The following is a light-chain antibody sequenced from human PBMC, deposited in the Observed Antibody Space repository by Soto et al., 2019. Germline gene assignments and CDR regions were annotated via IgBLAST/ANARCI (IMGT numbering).Light chain of an antibody. CDR1: QGIRND. CDR2: AAS. Sequence: MTQSPSSLSASVGDRVTITCRASQGIRNDLGWYQQKPGQAPRLLIYAASTKATGIPARFSGSWSGTEFTFTISSLQSEDFAVYYCQQYNSWPRTFGQGTKVEIK. CDR3: QQYNSWPRT. V-gene: IGKV3-15*01. J-gene: IGKJ1*01.